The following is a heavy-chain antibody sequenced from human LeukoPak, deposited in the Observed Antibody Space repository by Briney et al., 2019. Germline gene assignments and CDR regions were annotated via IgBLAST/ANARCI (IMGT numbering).Heavy chain of an antibody. J-gene: IGHJ4*02. Sequence: GGSLRPSCAASGFTFSDYYMSWIRQAPGKGLEWVSYISSSSSYTNYADSVKGRFTISRDNAKNSLYLQMNSLRAEDTAVYYCARVPRDGYNYYFDYWGQGTLVTVSS. V-gene: IGHV3-11*06. D-gene: IGHD5-24*01. CDR1: GFTFSDYY. CDR2: ISSSSSYT. CDR3: ARVPRDGYNYYFDY.